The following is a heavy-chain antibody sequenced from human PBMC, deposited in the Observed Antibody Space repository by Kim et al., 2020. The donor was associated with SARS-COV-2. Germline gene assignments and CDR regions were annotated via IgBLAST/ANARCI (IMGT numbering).Heavy chain of an antibody. CDR1: GYSFTSYW. Sequence: GESLKISCKGSGYSFTSYWIGWVRQMPGKGLEWMGIIYPGDSDTRYSPSFQGQVTISADKSISTAYLQWSSLKASDTAIYYCARSSYYGSGSYVWFDPWGQGTLVTVSS. CDR3: ARSSYYGSGSYVWFDP. D-gene: IGHD3-10*01. CDR2: IYPGDSDT. V-gene: IGHV5-51*01. J-gene: IGHJ5*02.